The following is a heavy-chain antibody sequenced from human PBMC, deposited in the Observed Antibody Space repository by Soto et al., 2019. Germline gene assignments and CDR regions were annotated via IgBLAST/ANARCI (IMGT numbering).Heavy chain of an antibody. CDR3: ARDREAGYNFSYGMDV. CDR1: GADINTYS. Sequence: KPSGPLSLTCLGSGADINTYSWTWIRQPAGKGLEWIGRIYTSASINYNPSLKGRVTLSVDTSTNQVSLRLASVTAADTAIYYCARDREAGYNFSYGMDVSGQGTTVTVSS. CDR2: IYTSASI. J-gene: IGHJ6*02. V-gene: IGHV4-4*07. D-gene: IGHD6-19*01.